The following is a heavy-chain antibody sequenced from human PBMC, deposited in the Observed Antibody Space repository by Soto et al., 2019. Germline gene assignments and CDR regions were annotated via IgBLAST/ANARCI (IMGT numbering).Heavy chain of an antibody. D-gene: IGHD2-15*01. CDR3: GRADSGGVYCSGGSCYGGFDY. J-gene: IGHJ4*02. Sequence: QVQLVQSGAEVKKPGSSVKVSCKASGGTFSSYAISWVRQAPGQGLEWMGGIIPIFGTANYAQKFQGRVTITADESTSTANMELSSRRSEDTAVYYCGRADSGGVYCSGGSCYGGFDYWGQGTLVTVSS. CDR1: GGTFSSYA. V-gene: IGHV1-69*01. CDR2: IIPIFGTA.